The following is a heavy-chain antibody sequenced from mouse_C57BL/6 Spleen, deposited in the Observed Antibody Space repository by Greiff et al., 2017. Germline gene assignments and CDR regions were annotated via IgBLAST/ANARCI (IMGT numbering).Heavy chain of an antibody. V-gene: IGHV1-18*01. CDR1: GYTFTDYN. CDR3: ARPYYGSRGYFDV. D-gene: IGHD1-1*01. J-gene: IGHJ1*03. Sequence: VQLQQSGPELVKPGASVKIPCKASGYTFTDYNMDWVKQSHGKSLEWIGDINPNNGGTIYNQKFKGKATLTVDKSSSTAYMELRSLTSEDTAVYYCARPYYGSRGYFDVGGTGTTVTVSS. CDR2: INPNNGGT.